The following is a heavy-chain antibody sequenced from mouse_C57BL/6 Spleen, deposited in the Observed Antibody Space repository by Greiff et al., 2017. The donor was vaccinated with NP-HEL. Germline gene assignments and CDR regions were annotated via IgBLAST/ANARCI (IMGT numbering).Heavy chain of an antibody. CDR3: ARGIRGYFDV. CDR2: ISSGSSTI. J-gene: IGHJ1*03. Sequence: EVKVVESGGGLVKPGGSLKLSCAASGFTFSDYGMHWVRQAPEKGLEWVAYISSGSSTIYYADTVKGRFTISRDNAKNTLFLQMTSLRSEDTAMYYCARGIRGYFDVWGTGTTVTVSS. D-gene: IGHD1-1*01. CDR1: GFTFSDYG. V-gene: IGHV5-17*01.